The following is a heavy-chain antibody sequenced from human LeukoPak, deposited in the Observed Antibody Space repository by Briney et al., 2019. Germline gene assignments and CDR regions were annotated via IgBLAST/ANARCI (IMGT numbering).Heavy chain of an antibody. CDR2: ISSSSSYI. Sequence: PGGSLRLSCAASGFTLSSHSMNWVRQAPGKGLEWVSSISSSSSYIYYADSVKGRFTISRDNAKNSLYLQMNSLRAEDTAAYYCARAAENYGGRFDSWGQGTLVTVSS. D-gene: IGHD1-7*01. CDR3: ARAAENYGGRFDS. CDR1: GFTLSSHS. V-gene: IGHV3-21*01. J-gene: IGHJ4*02.